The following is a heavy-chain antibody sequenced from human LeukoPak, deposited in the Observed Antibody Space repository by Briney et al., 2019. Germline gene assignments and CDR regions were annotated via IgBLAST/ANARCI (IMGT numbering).Heavy chain of an antibody. D-gene: IGHD6-19*01. J-gene: IGHJ4*02. Sequence: PGGFLRLSCAASGFTFSNYWMHWVRHAPGKGLVWVAHIKSDGSSTSYADFVMGRFTISRDNAKNTLYLQMNSLRAEDTAVYYCVSGYSSGWYVGGIDYWGQGTLVTVSS. V-gene: IGHV3-74*01. CDR3: VSGYSSGWYVGGIDY. CDR1: GFTFSNYW. CDR2: IKSDGSST.